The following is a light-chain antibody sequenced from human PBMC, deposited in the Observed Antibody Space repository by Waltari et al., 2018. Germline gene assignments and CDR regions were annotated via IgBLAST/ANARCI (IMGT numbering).Light chain of an antibody. CDR2: GAS. CDR1: VRVGRY. J-gene: IGKJ1*01. CDR3: QHYVRLPAT. V-gene: IGKV3-20*01. Sequence: ELVLTHSPGTLSLSPGETAHLSCRARVRVGRYLALYQQRPGQAPRLLIYGASNRAPGIPDWFSGSGSGTEFSLTISRLEPEDFAVYYCQHYVRLPATFGQGTKVEIK.